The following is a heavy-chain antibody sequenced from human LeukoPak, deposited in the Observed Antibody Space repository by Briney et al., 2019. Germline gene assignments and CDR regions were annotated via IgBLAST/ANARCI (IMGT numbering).Heavy chain of an antibody. V-gene: IGHV3-15*01. J-gene: IGHJ4*02. CDR3: ATDECTAYGPHIDC. D-gene: IGHD4-17*01. CDR2: IKCGGEAGTT. CDR1: GFTITNAW. Sequence: PGGSLRLSCAASGFTITNAWMSWVRQAPGEGLEWVGRIKCGGEAGTTEYDARVKGRFTISRDDSRHTLYLQMAGQKTKDTAMYYCATDECTAYGPHIDCWGQGTLVTVSS.